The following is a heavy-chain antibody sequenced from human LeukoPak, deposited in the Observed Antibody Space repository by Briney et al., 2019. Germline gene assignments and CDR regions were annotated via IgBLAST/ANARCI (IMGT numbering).Heavy chain of an antibody. CDR1: GFTFTTYA. CDR3: AKGRLLWFGESAHDAFDI. V-gene: IGHV3-23*01. J-gene: IGHJ3*02. CDR2: LIGSGGST. D-gene: IGHD3-10*01. Sequence: GGPLKPSCAPPGFTFTTYARSWAAKAPGKGWGWASVLIGSGGSTYYADSVKGRFTISRDNSKNTLYLQMNSLRAEDTAVYYCAKGRLLWFGESAHDAFDIWGQGTMVTVSS.